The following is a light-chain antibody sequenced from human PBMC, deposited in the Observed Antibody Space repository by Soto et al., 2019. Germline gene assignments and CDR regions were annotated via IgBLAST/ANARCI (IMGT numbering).Light chain of an antibody. Sequence: QSALTQPASVSGSPGQSITISCTGTSSDVGGYNYVSWYQQHPGKAPKLMIYDVSNRLSGVSNRFSGSKSGNTASLTISGLQAEDEADYYCSSYTSSSPYVFGTVTEVTVL. V-gene: IGLV2-14*01. CDR2: DVS. J-gene: IGLJ1*01. CDR3: SSYTSSSPYV. CDR1: SSDVGGYNY.